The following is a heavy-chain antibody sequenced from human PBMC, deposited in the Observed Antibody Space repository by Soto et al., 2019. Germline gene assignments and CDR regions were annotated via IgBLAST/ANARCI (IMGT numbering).Heavy chain of an antibody. CDR2: IIPNLGKA. J-gene: IGHJ4*02. CDR1: GYSFTTFD. Sequence: SVKVSCKTSGYSFTTFDISWVRQAPGQGLEWMGGIIPNLGKANYAQKFQGRVTITEDTSTGTAYMELSSLRSEDTAVYYCATDLLAARMVFDYWGQGTLVTVSS. CDR3: ATDLLAARMVFDY. D-gene: IGHD6-25*01. V-gene: IGHV1-69*10.